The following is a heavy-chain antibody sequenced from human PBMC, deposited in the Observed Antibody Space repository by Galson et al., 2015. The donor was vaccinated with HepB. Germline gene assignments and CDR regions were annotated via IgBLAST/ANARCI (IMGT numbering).Heavy chain of an antibody. Sequence: SLRLSCAASGFSFNSFTMNWVRQAPGKGLEWVSSITSTGNYIYYAHSVKGRFTISRDNAKNSLSLQVNSLRAEDAAIYYCVRRGTYKGDAFDIWGQGTMVTVSS. CDR3: VRRGTYKGDAFDI. CDR1: GFSFNSFT. CDR2: ITSTGNYI. D-gene: IGHD1-14*01. J-gene: IGHJ3*02. V-gene: IGHV3-21*01.